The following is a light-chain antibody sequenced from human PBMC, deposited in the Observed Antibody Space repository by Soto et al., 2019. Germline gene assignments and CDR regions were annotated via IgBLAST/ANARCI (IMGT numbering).Light chain of an antibody. V-gene: IGKV1-5*03. CDR1: QSISSW. J-gene: IGKJ1*01. Sequence: DIQMTQSPSTLSASVGDRVTITCRASQSISSWLAWYQQKPGKALKLLIYKASSLESGVPSRFSGSGSGTEFTLTISSLQPDDFATYYCQQYNFYSRTFGQGTKVEIK. CDR2: KAS. CDR3: QQYNFYSRT.